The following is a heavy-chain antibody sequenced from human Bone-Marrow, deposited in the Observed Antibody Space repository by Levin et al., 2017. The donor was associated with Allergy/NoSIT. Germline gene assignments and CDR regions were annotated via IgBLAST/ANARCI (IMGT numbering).Heavy chain of an antibody. J-gene: IGHJ4*02. V-gene: IGHV3-30-3*01. CDR1: GFTFSSYA. CDR2: ISYDGTNK. CDR3: AREGGSWRSSFDY. Sequence: GGSLRLSCAASGFTFSSYAMHWVRQAPGKGLEWVAVISYDGTNKYYADSVKGRFTISRDTSKNTLYLQMNSLRAEDTAVYYCAREGGSWRSSFDYWGQGTLVTVSS. D-gene: IGHD6-13*01.